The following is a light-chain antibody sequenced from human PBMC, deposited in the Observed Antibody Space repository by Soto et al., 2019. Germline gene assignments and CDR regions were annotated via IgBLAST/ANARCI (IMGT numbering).Light chain of an antibody. J-gene: IGLJ2*01. Sequence: QSALTQPASVSGSPGQSITISCTGTSSDVGGYNYVSWYQQHPGKAPNLMIYDVSNRPSGVSNRFSGSKSVNTASVTISGHPAEDEADYYCSSYTSSSTVVFGGGTKLTVL. CDR3: SSYTSSSTVV. CDR2: DVS. CDR1: SSDVGGYNY. V-gene: IGLV2-14*01.